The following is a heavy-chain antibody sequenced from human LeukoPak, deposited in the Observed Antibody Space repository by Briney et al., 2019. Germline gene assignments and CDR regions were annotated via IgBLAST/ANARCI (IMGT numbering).Heavy chain of an antibody. D-gene: IGHD6-19*01. J-gene: IGHJ3*02. CDR3: ARSAGIAVAGRFAFDI. V-gene: IGHV3-66*01. CDR1: GFTVSSNY. CDR2: IYSGGST. Sequence: GGSRGPSCAASGFTVSSNYMSWVRQPPGKGLEWVSVIYSGGSTNYADSVKGRFTISRDNSKNTLYLQMNSLRAEDTAVYYCARSAGIAVAGRFAFDIWGQGKMVTVSS.